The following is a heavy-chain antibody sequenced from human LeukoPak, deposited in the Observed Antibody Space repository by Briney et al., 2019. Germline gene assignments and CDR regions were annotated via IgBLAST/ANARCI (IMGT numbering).Heavy chain of an antibody. CDR2: IYYSGST. Sequence: SETLSLTCTVSGGSISSYYWSWIRQPAGTGLEWIGYIYYSGSTNYNPSLKSRVTISVDTSKNQFSLKLSSVTAADTAVYYCALGEDYYDSSGYYSWGQGTLVTVSS. CDR1: GGSISSYY. CDR3: ALGEDYYDSSGYYS. J-gene: IGHJ4*02. D-gene: IGHD3-22*01. V-gene: IGHV4-59*01.